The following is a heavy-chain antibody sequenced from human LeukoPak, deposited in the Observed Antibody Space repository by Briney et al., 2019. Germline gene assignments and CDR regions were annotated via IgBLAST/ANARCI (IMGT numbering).Heavy chain of an antibody. CDR3: AKVLYSGYDFGAFDI. Sequence: PGGSLRLSCAASGFTGSSNYMSWVRQAPGKGLEWVSIISGGGGTYYADSVKDRFTISRDNSKNTLYLQMNSLRAEDTAVYYCAKVLYSGYDFGAFDIWGQGTMVTVSS. CDR2: ISGGGGT. D-gene: IGHD5-12*01. V-gene: IGHV3-66*01. J-gene: IGHJ3*02. CDR1: GFTGSSNY.